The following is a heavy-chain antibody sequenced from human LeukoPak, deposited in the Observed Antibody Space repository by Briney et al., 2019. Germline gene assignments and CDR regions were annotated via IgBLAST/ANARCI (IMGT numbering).Heavy chain of an antibody. J-gene: IGHJ4*02. V-gene: IGHV4-59*01. CDR2: IYYSGST. Sequence: SETLSLTCTVSGVSISSYYWSWVRQPPGKGLEWIGYIYYSGSTNYNPSLKSRVTISVDTSKNQFSLKLSSVTAADTAVYYCARSRSGEWDFDYWGQGTLVTVSS. CDR1: GVSISSYY. CDR3: ARSRSGEWDFDY. D-gene: IGHD3-10*01.